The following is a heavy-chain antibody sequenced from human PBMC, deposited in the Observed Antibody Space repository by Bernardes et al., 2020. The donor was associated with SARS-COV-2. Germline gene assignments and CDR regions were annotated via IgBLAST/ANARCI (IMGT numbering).Heavy chain of an antibody. D-gene: IGHD3-3*01. Sequence: SCKASGYTFTGYYMHWVRQAPGKGLEWVAVISYDGSNKYYADSVKGRFTISRDNSKNTLYLQMNSLRAKDTAVYYCARGENSHTYYDFWRGYGVGTGFDYWGQGTLVTVSS. CDR3: ARGENSHTYYDFWRGYGVGTGFDY. CDR1: GYTFTGYY. V-gene: IGHV3-30*03. CDR2: ISYDGSNK. J-gene: IGHJ4*02.